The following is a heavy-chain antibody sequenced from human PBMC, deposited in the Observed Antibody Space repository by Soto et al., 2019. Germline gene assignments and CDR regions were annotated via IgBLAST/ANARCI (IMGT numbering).Heavy chain of an antibody. J-gene: IGHJ5*02. V-gene: IGHV4-4*07. Sequence: KPSETRSLTCTVSGGSISSYYWSWIRRPAGKGLEWIGRIYTSGSTNYNPSLKSRVTMSVDTSKNQFSLKLSSVTAADTAVYYCARDRVPAAREVVADTVYQWFDPWGQGTLVTVSS. D-gene: IGHD2-2*01. CDR2: IYTSGST. CDR1: GGSISSYY. CDR3: ARDRVPAAREVVADTVYQWFDP.